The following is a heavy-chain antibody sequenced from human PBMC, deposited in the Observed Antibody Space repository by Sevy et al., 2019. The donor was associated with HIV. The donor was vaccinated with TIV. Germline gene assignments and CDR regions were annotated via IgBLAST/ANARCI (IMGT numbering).Heavy chain of an antibody. CDR2: IKKDGSEK. J-gene: IGHJ6*02. D-gene: IGHD2-2*01. CDR3: ARDCSSTSCLWGLDV. CDR1: GFTFSRYW. Sequence: RLSCAASGFTFSRYWMSWVRQAPGKGLEWVANIKKDGSEKYYVDSVKGRFTISRDNAKNSLFLQMNSLRAEDTAVYYCARDCSSTSCLWGLDVWGQGTTVTVSS. V-gene: IGHV3-7*03.